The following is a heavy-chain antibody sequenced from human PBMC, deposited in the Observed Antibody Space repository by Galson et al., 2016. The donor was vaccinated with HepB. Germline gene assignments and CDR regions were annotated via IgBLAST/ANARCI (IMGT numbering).Heavy chain of an antibody. Sequence: ETLSLTCSVSDDTIRGFYWNWIRQPPGKGLEWIGNIHYSGNTNYNPSLKSRATISIDTSKSQFSLKMTSVTAADTAVYFCARGRSGIKNTCYDAHNRFGPWGQGALVTVSS. D-gene: IGHD2-2*01. CDR2: IHYSGNT. CDR1: DDTIRGFY. CDR3: ARGRSGIKNTCYDAHNRFGP. V-gene: IGHV4-59*01. J-gene: IGHJ5*02.